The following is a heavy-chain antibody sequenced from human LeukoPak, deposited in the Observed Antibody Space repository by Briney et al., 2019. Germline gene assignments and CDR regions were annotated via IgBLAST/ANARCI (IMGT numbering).Heavy chain of an antibody. V-gene: IGHV4-4*09. D-gene: IGHD2-2*01. CDR2: IYTSGST. J-gene: IGHJ5*02. Sequence: SETLSLTCTVSGGSISSYYWSWIRQPPGKGLEWIGYIYTSGSTNYNPSLKSRVTISVDTSKNQFSLKLSSVTAADTAVYYCASYCSSTSCLGRFDPWGQGTLVTVSS. CDR3: ASYCSSTSCLGRFDP. CDR1: GGSISSYY.